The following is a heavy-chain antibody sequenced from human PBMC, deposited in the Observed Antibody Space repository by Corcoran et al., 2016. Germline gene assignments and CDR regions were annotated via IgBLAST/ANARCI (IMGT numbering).Heavy chain of an antibody. V-gene: IGHV3-20*01. CDR3: AREIVGATWSHYGMDV. J-gene: IGHJ6*02. CDR2: INWNGGST. CDR1: GFTFDDYG. D-gene: IGHD1-26*01. Sequence: EVQLVESGGGVVRPGGSLRLSCAASGFTFDDYGMGWVRQAPGKGLEWVSGINWNGGSTGYADSVKGRFTLSRDNAKNPLYLQMTSLRAEDTDLYDWAREIVGATWSHYGMDVWGQGTTVTVSS.